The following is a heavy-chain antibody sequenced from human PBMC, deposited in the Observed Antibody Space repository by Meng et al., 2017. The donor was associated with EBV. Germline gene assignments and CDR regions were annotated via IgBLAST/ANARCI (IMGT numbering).Heavy chain of an antibody. CDR3: ARVGIAVAGTGDY. V-gene: IGHV1-2*06. CDR2: INPNSGGT. J-gene: IGHJ4*02. CDR1: GYTFTGYY. Sequence: QWQLVQSGAEVKKPGASVKVSCKSSGYTFTGYYMHWVRQAPGQGLEWMGRINPNSGGTNYAQKFQGRVTMTRDTSISTAYMELSRLRPDDTAVYYCARVGIAVAGTGDYWGQGTLVTVSS. D-gene: IGHD6-19*01.